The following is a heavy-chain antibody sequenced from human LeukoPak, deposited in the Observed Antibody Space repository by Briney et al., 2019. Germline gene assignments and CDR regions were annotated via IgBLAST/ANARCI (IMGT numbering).Heavy chain of an antibody. D-gene: IGHD6-19*01. Sequence: PGGSLRLSCAASGFTFSSYSMNWVRQAPGKGLEWVSSISSSSRYIYYADSVKGRFTISRDNAKNSLYLQMNSLRAEDTAVYYCARAKGRWYSSGPDYDAFDIWGQGTMVTVPS. CDR2: ISSSSRYI. V-gene: IGHV3-21*01. CDR3: ARAKGRWYSSGPDYDAFDI. J-gene: IGHJ3*02. CDR1: GFTFSSYS.